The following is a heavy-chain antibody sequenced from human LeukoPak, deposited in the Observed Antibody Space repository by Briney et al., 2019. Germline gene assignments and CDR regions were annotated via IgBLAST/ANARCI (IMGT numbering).Heavy chain of an antibody. V-gene: IGHV4-61*02. D-gene: IGHD3-10*01. CDR1: GGSISSGSYY. Sequence: SETLSLTCTVSGGSISSGSYYWSWIRQPAGKGQEWIGRISTSGTSNYNPSLNSRVTISLDTSKNQFSLRLSSVTAADTAVYYCARDMYYNPVRFDIWGQGTMVTVSS. J-gene: IGHJ3*02. CDR3: ARDMYYNPVRFDI. CDR2: ISTSGTS.